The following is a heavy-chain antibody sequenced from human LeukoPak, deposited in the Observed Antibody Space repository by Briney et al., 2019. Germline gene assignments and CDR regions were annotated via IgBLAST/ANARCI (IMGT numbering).Heavy chain of an antibody. V-gene: IGHV3-7*04. CDR2: IKYDGSEN. Sequence: GGSLRLSCAASGFTFIDSWMTWVRQAPGKGLEWVANIKYDGSENYYVDSVKGRFTISRDNANNSLYLQMNSLRAEDTAVYYCARVSPFPGYFRAFDILGQGAMVTVSS. CDR3: ARVSPFPGYFRAFDI. J-gene: IGHJ3*02. CDR1: GFTFIDSW. D-gene: IGHD6-13*01.